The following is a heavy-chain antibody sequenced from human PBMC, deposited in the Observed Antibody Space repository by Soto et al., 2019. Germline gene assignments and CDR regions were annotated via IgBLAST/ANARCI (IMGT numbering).Heavy chain of an antibody. CDR2: ISGSGSTT. CDR3: ASVASILAAGTPDY. D-gene: IGHD6-13*01. J-gene: IGHJ4*02. Sequence: KPGGYLRLSCAASGFTFSDYYMSWFRQAPGKGLEWVSYISGSGSTTHDADPVKGRFTISRDNAKNSLYLQMNSLRAEDTAVYYCASVASILAAGTPDYWGQGTLVTVSS. V-gene: IGHV3-11*01. CDR1: GFTFSDYY.